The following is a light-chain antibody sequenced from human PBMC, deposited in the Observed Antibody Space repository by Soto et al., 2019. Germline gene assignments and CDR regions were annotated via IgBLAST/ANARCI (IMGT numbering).Light chain of an antibody. CDR1: QSISSW. Sequence: DIQMTQSPSTLSASVGDRVTITCRASQSISSWLAWYQQKPGKAPKLLLYKASSLESGVPSRFSGSGSGTESTLTISGLPPDDFATYYCQQYNSYPGTFGQGTKLEIK. V-gene: IGKV1-5*03. CDR3: QQYNSYPGT. CDR2: KAS. J-gene: IGKJ2*01.